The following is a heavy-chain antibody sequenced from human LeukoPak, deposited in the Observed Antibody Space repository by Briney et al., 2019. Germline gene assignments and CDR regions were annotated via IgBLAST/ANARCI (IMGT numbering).Heavy chain of an antibody. CDR2: IYYSGST. CDR1: GGSISGFH. D-gene: IGHD3-22*01. Sequence: SETLSLTCTVSGGSISGFHWSWIRQPPGKGLEWIGYIYYSGSTNYNPSLKSRVTISVDTSKNQFSVKLSYVTAADTAVYYCARVSSSGILDYWGQGTLVTVSS. CDR3: ARVSSSGILDY. J-gene: IGHJ4*02. V-gene: IGHV4-59*01.